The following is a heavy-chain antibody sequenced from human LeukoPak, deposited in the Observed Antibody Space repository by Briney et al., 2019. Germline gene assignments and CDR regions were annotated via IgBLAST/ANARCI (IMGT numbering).Heavy chain of an antibody. Sequence: ASVKVSCKASGYTFTSYGISWVRQAPGQGLEWMGWISAYNGNTNYAQKLQGRVTMTTDTSTSTAYMELRSLRSDDTAVYYCARDEDTYYYYYGMVVWGQGTTVTVSS. V-gene: IGHV1-18*01. CDR3: ARDEDTYYYYYGMVV. CDR1: GYTFTSYG. CDR2: ISAYNGNT. J-gene: IGHJ6*02.